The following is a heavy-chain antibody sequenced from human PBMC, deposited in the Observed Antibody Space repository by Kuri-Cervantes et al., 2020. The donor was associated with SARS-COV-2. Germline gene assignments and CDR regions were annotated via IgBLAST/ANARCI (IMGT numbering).Heavy chain of an antibody. J-gene: IGHJ3*01. CDR2: IRSGGPI. CDR1: GFTFSSYE. Sequence: GESLKISCAASGFTFSSYEMNWVRQAPGKGLEWVSYIRSGGPIKYADSVKGRFTTSRDNARNSLYLQMNSLRVEDTAIYYCAREMQTTGGDDSDVWGQGTMVTVSS. CDR3: AREMQTTGGDDSDV. D-gene: IGHD1-1*01. V-gene: IGHV3-48*03.